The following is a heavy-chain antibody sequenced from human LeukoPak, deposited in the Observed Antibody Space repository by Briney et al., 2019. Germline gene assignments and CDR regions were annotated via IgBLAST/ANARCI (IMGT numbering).Heavy chain of an antibody. CDR3: AKDLRSSGWYYVDY. CDR1: GFTFSSYA. CDR2: ISGSGGST. V-gene: IGHV3-23*01. Sequence: GGSLRLSCAASGFTFSSYAMSWVRQAPGKGLEWVSAISGSGGSTYYADSVKGRFTISRDNSKNTLYLQMNSLRAEDTAVYYCAKDLRSSGWYYVDYWGQGTLVTVSS. D-gene: IGHD6-19*01. J-gene: IGHJ4*02.